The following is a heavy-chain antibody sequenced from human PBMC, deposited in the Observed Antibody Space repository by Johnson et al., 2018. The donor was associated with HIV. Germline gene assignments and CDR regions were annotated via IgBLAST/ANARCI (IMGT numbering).Heavy chain of an antibody. CDR3: AKSSSGELLYAFDI. D-gene: IGHD1-26*01. V-gene: IGHV3-30*18. CDR2: ISYDGSNK. J-gene: IGHJ3*02. Sequence: QVQLVESGGGLVQPGGSLRLSCAASGFTFSSYWMHWVRQAPGKGLEWVAVISYDGSNKYYADSVKGRFTISRDNSRNTLYLQMNSLRAEDTAMYYCAKSSSGELLYAFDIWGQGTMVTVSS. CDR1: GFTFSSYW.